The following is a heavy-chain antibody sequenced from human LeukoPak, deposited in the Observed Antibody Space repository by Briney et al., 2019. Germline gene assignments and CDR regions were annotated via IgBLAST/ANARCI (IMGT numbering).Heavy chain of an antibody. D-gene: IGHD2-21*02. CDR2: ISGSGGST. V-gene: IGHV3-23*01. J-gene: IGHJ4*02. CDR3: AKALHIVVVTASDLFDY. CDR1: GFTFSSYA. Sequence: GGSLRLSCAASGFTFSSYAMSWVRQAPGKGLEWVSAISGSGGSTYYADSVKGRFTISRDNSKNTLYLQMNSLRAEDTAVYYCAKALHIVVVTASDLFDYWGQGTLVTVSS.